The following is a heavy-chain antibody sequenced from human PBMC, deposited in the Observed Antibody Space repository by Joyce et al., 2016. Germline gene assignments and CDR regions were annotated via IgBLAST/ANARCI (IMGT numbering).Heavy chain of an antibody. D-gene: IGHD2-8*01. J-gene: IGHJ3*01. V-gene: IGHV4-61*02. Sequence: QVQLQESGPGLVKPSQTLSLTCTVSGSSINSGRYFWSWIRQPAAKGLEWIGRIKTSGHTNYNPSLESRGTMSVDTSKNQFSLKVTSVTASDTAVYFCARIADCRNDLCFDAFDVWGQGTVVTVS. CDR2: IKTSGHT. CDR1: GSSINSGRYF. CDR3: ARIADCRNDLCFDAFDV.